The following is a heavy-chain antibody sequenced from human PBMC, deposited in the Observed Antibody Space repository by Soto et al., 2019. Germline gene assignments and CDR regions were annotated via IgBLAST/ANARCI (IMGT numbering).Heavy chain of an antibody. CDR3: AKESSLWFGELLSGSYYYYGMDV. CDR1: GFTFSSYG. CDR2: ISYDGSNK. Sequence: GGSLRLSCAASGFTFSSYGMHWVRQAPGKGLEWVAVISYDGSNKYYADSVTGRFTISRDNSKNTLYLQMNSLRAEDTAVYYCAKESSLWFGELLSGSYYYYGMDVWGQGTTVTVSS. J-gene: IGHJ6*01. D-gene: IGHD3-10*01. V-gene: IGHV3-30*18.